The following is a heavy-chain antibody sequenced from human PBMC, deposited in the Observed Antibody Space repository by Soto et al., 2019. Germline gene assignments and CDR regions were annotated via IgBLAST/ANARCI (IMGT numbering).Heavy chain of an antibody. CDR3: ANEVATAMTAFSTSHFDL. V-gene: IGHV3-30*18. Sequence: QVQLVESGGGVVQPGRSQRLSCAASGFTFSACAMHWVRQSPGKGLEWVAVISSDGSNYYYEDSVKGRFTISRDNSKNTLYQHMDSLRAEDTALYYCANEVATAMTAFSTSHFDLCGRGTLVTVSS. J-gene: IGHJ2*01. CDR2: ISSDGSNY. D-gene: IGHD2-21*02. CDR1: GFTFSACA.